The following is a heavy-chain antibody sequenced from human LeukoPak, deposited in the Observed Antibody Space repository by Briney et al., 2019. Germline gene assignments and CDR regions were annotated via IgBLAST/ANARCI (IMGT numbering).Heavy chain of an antibody. Sequence: PSETLSLTCTVSGYSISSGYYWGWIRQPPGKGLEWIGYIYYSGSTNYNPSLKSRVTISVDTSKNQFSLKLSSVTAADTAVYYCARLRIQLWGDYYYYMDVWGKGTTVTVSS. CDR3: ARLRIQLWGDYYYYMDV. CDR2: IYYSGST. CDR1: GYSISSGYY. V-gene: IGHV4-61*01. J-gene: IGHJ6*03. D-gene: IGHD5-18*01.